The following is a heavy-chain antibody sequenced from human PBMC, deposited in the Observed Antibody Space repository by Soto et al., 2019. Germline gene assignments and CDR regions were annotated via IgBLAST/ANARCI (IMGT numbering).Heavy chain of an antibody. D-gene: IGHD1-1*01. CDR1: GYTFTSHG. Sequence: ASVKVSCKTSGYTFTSHGVSWVRWAPGRGLEWLGWISGYNGDTKYGQKVQGRVSMTTDTSTATGYMELRSLRSDDTAVYFCERSHWQPDYPEGFDFWGQGTLVTVSS. J-gene: IGHJ4*02. V-gene: IGHV1-18*04. CDR3: ERSHWQPDYPEGFDF. CDR2: ISGYNGDT.